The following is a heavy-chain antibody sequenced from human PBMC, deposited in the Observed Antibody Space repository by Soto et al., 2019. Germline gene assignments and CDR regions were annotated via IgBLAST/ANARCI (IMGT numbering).Heavy chain of an antibody. CDR3: ARMGGGTVTYFV. CDR2: IYYSGST. J-gene: IGHJ4*02. D-gene: IGHD4-17*01. V-gene: IGHV4-39*01. CDR1: GGSISSSSYY. Sequence: PSETLSLTCTVSGGSISSSSYYWGWIRQPPGKGLEWIGSIYYSGSTYYNPSLKSRVTISVDTSKNQFSLKLSPVTAADTAVYYCARMGGGTVTYFVWGQGTLVTVSS.